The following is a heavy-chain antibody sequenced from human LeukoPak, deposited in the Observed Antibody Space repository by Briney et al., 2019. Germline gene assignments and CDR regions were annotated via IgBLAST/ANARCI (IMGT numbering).Heavy chain of an antibody. CDR2: INNDGSST. CDR3: ARGQSSGWYPD. Sequence: PGRTLRLSCAASGFTFSTYWMHWVRQAPGPGLVWVSRINNDGSSTGYADSVKGRFTISRDNVKNTVYLQMNSLTAEDTAVYYCARGQSSGWYPDWGQGTLVTVSS. CDR1: GFTFSTYW. V-gene: IGHV3-74*01. J-gene: IGHJ4*02. D-gene: IGHD6-19*01.